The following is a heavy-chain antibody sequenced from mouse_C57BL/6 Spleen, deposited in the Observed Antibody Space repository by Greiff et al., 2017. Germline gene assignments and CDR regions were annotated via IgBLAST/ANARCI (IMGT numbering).Heavy chain of an antibody. CDR3: TTGSNYFFAY. D-gene: IGHD2-5*01. CDR2: IDPENGDT. CDR1: GFNIKDDY. Sequence: EVKLMESGAELVRPGASVKLSCTASGFNIKDDYMHWVKQRPEQGLEWIGWIDPENGDTEYASKFQGKATITADTSSNTAYLQLSSLTSEDTAVYYCTTGSNYFFAYWGQGTLVTVSA. J-gene: IGHJ3*01. V-gene: IGHV14-4*01.